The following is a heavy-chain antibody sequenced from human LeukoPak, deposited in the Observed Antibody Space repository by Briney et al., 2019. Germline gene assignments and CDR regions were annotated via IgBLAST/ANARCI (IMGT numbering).Heavy chain of an antibody. Sequence: GGSLRLSCAASGFTFSSYSMNWVRQAPGKGLEWVSYISSSSSTIYYADSVKGRFTISRDNAKNSLYLQMNSLRAEDTAVYYCARHGGYYFDYWGQGTLVTVSS. CDR3: ARHGGYYFDY. J-gene: IGHJ4*02. V-gene: IGHV3-48*04. CDR1: GFTFSSYS. CDR2: ISSSSSTI.